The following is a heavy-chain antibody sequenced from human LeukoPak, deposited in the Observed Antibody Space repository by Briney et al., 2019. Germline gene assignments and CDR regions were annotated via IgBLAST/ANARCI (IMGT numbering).Heavy chain of an antibody. Sequence: ASVKVSCKASGYTLTNYYIHWVRQAPGQGLEWMGMINPSGGRTTYAKKFQGRVTMTRDTSTNTVYTELSSLRSDDTAVYYCARGAVTTWEKDYGGQGTLVPVSS. CDR1: GYTLTNYY. J-gene: IGHJ4*02. CDR2: INPSGGRT. CDR3: ARGAVTTWEKDY. V-gene: IGHV1-46*01. D-gene: IGHD4-17*01.